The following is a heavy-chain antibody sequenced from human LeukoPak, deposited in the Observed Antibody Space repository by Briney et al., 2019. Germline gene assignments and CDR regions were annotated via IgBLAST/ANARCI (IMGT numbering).Heavy chain of an antibody. CDR1: GFTFSDYY. D-gene: IGHD6-13*01. CDR2: ISSSGDTT. CDR3: ARVGITLEAGTYDF. Sequence: MTGGSLRLSCAASGFTFSDYYMTWIRQAPGKGLEWLSYISSSGDTTPYADSVKGRFTISSDNAHNSLYLQMNSLRAEDTAVYYCARVGITLEAGTYDFWGQGTLVTVSS. V-gene: IGHV3-11*01. J-gene: IGHJ4*02.